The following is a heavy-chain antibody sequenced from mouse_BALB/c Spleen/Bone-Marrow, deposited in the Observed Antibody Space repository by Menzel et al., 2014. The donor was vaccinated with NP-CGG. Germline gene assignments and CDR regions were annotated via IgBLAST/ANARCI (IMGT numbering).Heavy chain of an antibody. CDR2: INPYNDGS. Sequence: EVQLQQSGPELVKPGASVKMSCKASGYTFTSYVLHWVKQKPGQGLEWIGYINPYNDGSKYNEKFKGKATLTSGKSSSTAYMELSSLTSEDSAVYYCARTTVVDIYWYFDVWGAGTTVTVSS. CDR1: GYTFTSYV. D-gene: IGHD1-1*01. V-gene: IGHV1-14*01. J-gene: IGHJ1*01. CDR3: ARTTVVDIYWYFDV.